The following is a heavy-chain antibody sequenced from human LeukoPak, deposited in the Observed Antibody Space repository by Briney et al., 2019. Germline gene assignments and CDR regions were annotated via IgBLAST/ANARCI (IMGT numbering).Heavy chain of an antibody. CDR2: IYYSGST. CDR1: GSSISSYY. V-gene: IGHV4-59*01. J-gene: IGHJ4*02. CDR3: ARNGYSGYFDY. D-gene: IGHD5-18*01. Sequence: KASETLSLTCTVSGSSISSYYWSWIRQPPGKGLEWIGYIYYSGSTNYNPSLKSRVTISVDTSKNQFSLKLSSVTAADTAVYYCARNGYSGYFDYWGQGTLVTVSS.